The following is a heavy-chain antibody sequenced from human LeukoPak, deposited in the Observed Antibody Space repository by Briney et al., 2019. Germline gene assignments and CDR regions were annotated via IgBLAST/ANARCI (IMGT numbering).Heavy chain of an antibody. J-gene: IGHJ4*02. Sequence: PSETLSLTCTVSGGSISSGDYYWSWIRQPPGKGLEWIGYIYYSGSTYYNPSLKSRVTISVDTSKNQFSLKLSSVTAADTAVYYCARATRQWLVRGLDYWGQGTLVTVSS. CDR2: IYYSGST. V-gene: IGHV4-30-4*02. CDR1: GGSISSGDYY. CDR3: ARATRQWLVRGLDY. D-gene: IGHD6-19*01.